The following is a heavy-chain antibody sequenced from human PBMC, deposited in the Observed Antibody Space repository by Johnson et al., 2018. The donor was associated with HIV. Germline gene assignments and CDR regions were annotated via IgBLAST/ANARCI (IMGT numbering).Heavy chain of an antibody. D-gene: IGHD5-18*01. V-gene: IGHV3-33*01. Sequence: VQLVESGGGAVQPGTSLRLSCAASGFTFNRYAMHWVRQAPGKGLEWVSVIWYDGSGITYADSVKGRFTISRDNAKNTLYLQMNSLRAEDTAVYYCARGGIRGYSYGPGAFDIWGQGTMVTVSS. CDR2: IWYDGSGI. J-gene: IGHJ3*02. CDR1: GFTFNRYA. CDR3: ARGGIRGYSYGPGAFDI.